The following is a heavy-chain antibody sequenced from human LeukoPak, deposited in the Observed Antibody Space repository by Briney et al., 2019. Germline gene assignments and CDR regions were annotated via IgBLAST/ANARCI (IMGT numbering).Heavy chain of an antibody. J-gene: IGHJ5*02. CDR1: GGSISSGGYY. CDR3: ARTEDFWSGKNWFDP. D-gene: IGHD3-3*01. CDR2: IYYSGST. Sequence: SQTLSLTCTVSGGSISSGGYYWSWIRQHPGKGLEWIGYIYYSGSTYYNPSLKSRVTISVDTSKNQFSLKLSSVTAADTAVYCCARTEDFWSGKNWFDPWGQGTLVTVSS. V-gene: IGHV4-31*03.